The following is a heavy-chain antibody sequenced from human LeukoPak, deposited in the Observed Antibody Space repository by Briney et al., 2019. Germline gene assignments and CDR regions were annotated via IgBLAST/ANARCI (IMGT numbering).Heavy chain of an antibody. CDR2: ISASGCAT. V-gene: IGHV3-23*01. Sequence: GGSLRLSYAVSGLMFSSCAMHWVRQAPGKGLEWVSAISASGCATLYADSVQDRFSVSRDTSKNTLYLQMNSLRADDTAVYYCAKSSHDDYYFDYWGQGTLVTVCS. CDR3: AKSSHDDYYFDY. D-gene: IGHD3-16*01. J-gene: IGHJ4*02. CDR1: GLMFSSCA.